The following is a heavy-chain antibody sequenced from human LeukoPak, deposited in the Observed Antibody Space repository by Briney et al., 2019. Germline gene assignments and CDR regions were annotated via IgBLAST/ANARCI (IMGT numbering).Heavy chain of an antibody. V-gene: IGHV3-23*01. D-gene: IGHD2-15*01. CDR3: AKGGDVVVAATLVSY. CDR1: GFTFKNAW. Sequence: GGSLRLSCAASGFTFKNAWMSWVRQAPGKGLEWVSAISGSGGSTYYADSVKGRFTISRDNSKNTLYLQMNSLRAEDTAVYYCAKGGDVVVAATLVSYWGQGTLVTVSS. J-gene: IGHJ4*02. CDR2: ISGSGGST.